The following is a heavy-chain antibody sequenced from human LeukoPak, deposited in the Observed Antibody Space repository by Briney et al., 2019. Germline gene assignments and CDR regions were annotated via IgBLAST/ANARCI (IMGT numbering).Heavy chain of an antibody. CDR3: ARGDGYNSHFDY. CDR2: IIPIFGTA. Sequence: GASVKVSCKASGGTFSGYAISWVRQAPGQGLEWMGGIIPIFGTANYAQKFQGRVTITADESTSTAYMELSSLRSEDTAVYYCARGDGYNSHFDYWGQGTLVTVSS. CDR1: GGTFSGYA. V-gene: IGHV1-69*13. J-gene: IGHJ4*02. D-gene: IGHD5-24*01.